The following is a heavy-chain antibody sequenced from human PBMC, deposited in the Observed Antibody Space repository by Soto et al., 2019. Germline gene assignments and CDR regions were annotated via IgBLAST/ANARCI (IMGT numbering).Heavy chain of an antibody. CDR3: ARPHYDYVWGSYSHFDY. V-gene: IGHV3-33*01. CDR1: GFTFSSYG. D-gene: IGHD3-16*01. Sequence: QVQLVESGGGVVQPGRSLRLSCAASGFTFSSYGMHWVRQAPGKGLEWVAVIWYDGSNKYYADSVKGRFTISRDNSKNTLYLQMNSLRAEDTAVYYCARPHYDYVWGSYSHFDYWGQGTLVTVSS. J-gene: IGHJ4*02. CDR2: IWYDGSNK.